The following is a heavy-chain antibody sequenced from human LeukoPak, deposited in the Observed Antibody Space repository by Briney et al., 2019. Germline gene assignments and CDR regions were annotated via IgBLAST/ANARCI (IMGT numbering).Heavy chain of an antibody. V-gene: IGHV3-7*03. CDR1: GFTFSDSW. D-gene: IGHD6-19*01. J-gene: IGHJ4*02. Sequence: GGSLRLSCAASGFTFSDSWMSWVRQAPGKGPEWVANIKQDGSEEHYVDSVKGRFTVSRDNSKNTVYLQMNSLSTEDTAVYYCAKTTTGYSSGRYPGWPVDCWGQGTLVTVSS. CDR2: IKQDGSEE. CDR3: AKTTTGYSSGRYPGWPVDC.